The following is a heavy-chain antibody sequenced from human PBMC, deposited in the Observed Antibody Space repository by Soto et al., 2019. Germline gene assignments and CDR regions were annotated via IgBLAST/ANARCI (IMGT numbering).Heavy chain of an antibody. CDR3: GRGAGLGDAVVVVS. Sequence: QVQLVESGGGVVQPGKSMRLSCAASVFTFSTYGMHCVRQAPGKGLQWVAVIWYDRSKKYHGDSLKGRFTISRDNSKNSLYLQLNNLRAADTAVYYCGRGAGLGDAVVVVSWGQGTLLTVSS. D-gene: IGHD2-15*01. CDR2: IWYDRSKK. V-gene: IGHV3-33*01. CDR1: VFTFSTYG. J-gene: IGHJ5*02.